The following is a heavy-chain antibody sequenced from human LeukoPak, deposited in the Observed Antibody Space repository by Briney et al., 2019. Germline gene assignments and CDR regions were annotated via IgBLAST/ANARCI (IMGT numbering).Heavy chain of an antibody. CDR1: GFTFSSSA. CDR3: AKSGGSSGWLY. J-gene: IGHJ4*02. V-gene: IGHV3-23*01. Sequence: GGSLRLSCAASGFTFSSSAMSWVRQAPGKGLEWLSGISGSGGGTYYADSVKGRFTISRDDSKNTLYLQMHSLRAEDTAVYYCAKSGGSSGWLYGGQGTLVTVSS. D-gene: IGHD6-19*01. CDR2: ISGSGGGT.